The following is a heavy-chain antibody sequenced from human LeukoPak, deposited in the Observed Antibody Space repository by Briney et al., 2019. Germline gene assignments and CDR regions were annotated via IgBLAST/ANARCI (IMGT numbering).Heavy chain of an antibody. D-gene: IGHD3-10*01. CDR2: IYYSGST. J-gene: IGHJ4*02. CDR1: GGSVSSGSYY. Sequence: PSETLSLTCTVSGGSVSSGSYYWSWIRQPPGKGLEWIGYIYYSGSTNYNPSLKSRVTISVDTSKNLFSLKLSSVTAADTAVYYCARGAGWFGELYYWGQGTLVTVSS. V-gene: IGHV4-61*01. CDR3: ARGAGWFGELYY.